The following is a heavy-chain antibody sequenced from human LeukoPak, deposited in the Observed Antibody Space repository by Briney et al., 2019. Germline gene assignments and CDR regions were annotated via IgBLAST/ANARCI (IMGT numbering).Heavy chain of an antibody. V-gene: IGHV4-34*01. J-gene: IGHJ4*02. CDR1: GGSISSYY. CDR3: ARGNILTGYCFDF. D-gene: IGHD3-9*01. CDR2: IHYTGAT. Sequence: PSETLSLTCAVYGGSISSYYWSWIRQTPGRGLEWVGEIHYTGATSYNPSLKSRATISTDTSKNQSSLRLSSVTAADTAVYYYARGNILTGYCFDFWGQGALVTVSS.